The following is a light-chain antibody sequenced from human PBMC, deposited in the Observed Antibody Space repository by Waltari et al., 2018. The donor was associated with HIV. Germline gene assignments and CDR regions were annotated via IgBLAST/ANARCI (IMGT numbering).Light chain of an antibody. CDR2: RNN. CDR1: TSHTANTY. Sequence: QSALAHPLSVSWSPSLRVTSSGSRRTSHTANTYKHWQQQPPGPAPKPQNYRNNQRPSGVPNRFSGSKSGTSASLAISELRSEGEAVHYSAAWGGSLSGLYVFYADSLSGLSVFETGTKVTVL. J-gene: IGLJ1*01. CDR3: AAWGGSLSGLYVFYADSLSGLSV. V-gene: IGLV1-47*01.